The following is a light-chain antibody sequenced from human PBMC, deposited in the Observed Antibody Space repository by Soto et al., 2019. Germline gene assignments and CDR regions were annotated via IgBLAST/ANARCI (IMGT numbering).Light chain of an antibody. CDR1: SSDVGAYDF. Sequence: QSALTQPASVSASPGQSITISCTGTSSDVGAYDFVSWYQQHPGEVPKLMIFDVSRRPSGVSDRFSGSKSGNTASLTISGQQAEDEGDYYCSSDTSSSTHVFGSGTKVTVL. CDR3: SSDTSSSTHV. J-gene: IGLJ1*01. V-gene: IGLV2-14*03. CDR2: DVS.